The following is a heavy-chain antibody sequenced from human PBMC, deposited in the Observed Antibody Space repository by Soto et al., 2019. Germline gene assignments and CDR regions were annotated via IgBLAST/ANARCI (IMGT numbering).Heavy chain of an antibody. J-gene: IGHJ3*02. CDR2: ISGSGGST. D-gene: IGHD6-13*01. Sequence: GGSLRLSCAASGFTFSSYAVSWVRQAPGKGLEWVSAISGSGGSTYYADSVKGRFTISRDNSKNTLYLQMNSLRAEDTAVYYCVKGKQQYDAFDIWGQGTMVTVSS. CDR1: GFTFSSYA. CDR3: VKGKQQYDAFDI. V-gene: IGHV3-23*01.